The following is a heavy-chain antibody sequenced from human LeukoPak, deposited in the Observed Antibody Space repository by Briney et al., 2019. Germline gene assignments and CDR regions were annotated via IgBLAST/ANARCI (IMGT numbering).Heavy chain of an antibody. V-gene: IGHV4-34*01. D-gene: IGHD4-17*01. CDR2: INHSGIT. CDR3: ARGKFDYGDYRFYYYYMDV. J-gene: IGHJ6*03. Sequence: SETLSPTCAVYGGPFRGYYWTWIRQPPGKGLEWIGEINHSGITNYNPSLKSRVTMSVDTFNHHFSLKLNSVTAADTSVYYCARGKFDYGDYRFYYYYMDVWGKGTTVTVSS. CDR1: GGPFRGYY.